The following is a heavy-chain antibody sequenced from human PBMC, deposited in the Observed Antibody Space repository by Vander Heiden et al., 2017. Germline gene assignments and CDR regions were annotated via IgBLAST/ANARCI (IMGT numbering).Heavy chain of an antibody. CDR2: IGSDYDT. D-gene: IGHD7-27*01. CDR3: AKDLHFWAACDV. V-gene: IGHV3-23*01. CDR1: GFTFGSNA. Sequence: EVQLLESGGGLVQPGGSLRLSCAASGFTFGSNAMSWVRQAPGKGLEWVSGIGSDYDTHYADSVKGRFTISRDNSKNTLYLQVNSLRAEDTAVYYCAKDLHFWAACDVWGQGTTVTVSS. J-gene: IGHJ6*02.